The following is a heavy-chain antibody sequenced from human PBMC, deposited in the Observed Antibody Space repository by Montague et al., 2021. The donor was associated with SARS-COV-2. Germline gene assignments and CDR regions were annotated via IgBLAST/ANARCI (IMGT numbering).Heavy chain of an antibody. D-gene: IGHD3-10*01. CDR2: IWYDGSNQ. J-gene: IGHJ6*02. CDR1: GFTFSSYD. V-gene: IGHV3-33*08. CDR3: AREYSAPRWFGKYNRYGMDV. Sequence: SLRLSCSASGFTFSSYDMHWVRQAPGKGLEWVAVIWYDGSNQYYXDSVKGRFTISRDNSKNTLYLQMNSLRAEDTAVYYCAREYSAPRWFGKYNRYGMDVWGQGTTVTVSS.